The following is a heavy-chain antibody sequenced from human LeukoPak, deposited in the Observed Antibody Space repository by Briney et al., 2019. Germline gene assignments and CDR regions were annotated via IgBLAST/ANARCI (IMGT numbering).Heavy chain of an antibody. V-gene: IGHV3-23*01. J-gene: IGHJ4*02. CDR3: AKSLLQDSSGYSPPFDY. CDR2: ISGSGGST. D-gene: IGHD3-22*01. Sequence: PGGSLRLSCAASGFTFSSYAMSWVRQAPGKGLEWVSAISGSGGSTYYADSVKGRFTISRHNSKNTLYLQMNSLRAEDTAVYYCAKSLLQDSSGYSPPFDYWGQGTLVTVSS. CDR1: GFTFSSYA.